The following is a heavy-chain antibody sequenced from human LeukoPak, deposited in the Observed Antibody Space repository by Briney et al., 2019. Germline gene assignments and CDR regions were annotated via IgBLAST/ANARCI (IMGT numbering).Heavy chain of an antibody. CDR3: ARVGVTAYFYYYYMNV. Sequence: PGGSLRLSCAASGFTFSSYWMTWVRQAPGKGLEWVATIKQDGSEKFYVDSVKGRFTISRDNAKNSLYLQMNSLRAGDTAVYSCARVGVTAYFYYYYMNVWGKGTTVTVSS. D-gene: IGHD2-21*02. CDR2: IKQDGSEK. V-gene: IGHV3-7*01. CDR1: GFTFSSYW. J-gene: IGHJ6*03.